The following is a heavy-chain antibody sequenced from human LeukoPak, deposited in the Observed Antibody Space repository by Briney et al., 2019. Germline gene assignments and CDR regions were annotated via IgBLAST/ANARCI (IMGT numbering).Heavy chain of an antibody. CDR2: MNPNSGNT. V-gene: IGHV1-8*03. J-gene: IGHJ4*02. Sequence: ASVKVSCKASGYTFISYDINWVRQVTGQGLEWMGWMNPNSGNTGYAQKFQGRVTITRNTSISTAFMELNSLRAEDTAVYYCAREGYEGYFDYWGQGTLVTVSS. D-gene: IGHD1-1*01. CDR1: GYTFISYD. CDR3: AREGYEGYFDY.